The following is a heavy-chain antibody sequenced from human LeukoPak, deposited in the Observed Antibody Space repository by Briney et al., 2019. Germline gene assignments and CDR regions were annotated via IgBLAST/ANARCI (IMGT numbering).Heavy chain of an antibody. J-gene: IGHJ3*02. Sequence: SETLSLTCAVYGGSFSSYYWGWVCQPPGKGLEWIGSIYYSGSTYSNPSLQSRVTISVDTSKNHISLKLSSVTAADTAVYYCAQGVREVIPFDIWGQGTMVTVSS. CDR3: AQGVREVIPFDI. CDR1: GGSFSSYY. V-gene: IGHV4-39*02. CDR2: IYYSGST. D-gene: IGHD3-10*01.